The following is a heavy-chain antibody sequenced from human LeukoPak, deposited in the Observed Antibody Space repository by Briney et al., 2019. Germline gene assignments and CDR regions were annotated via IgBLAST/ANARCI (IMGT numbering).Heavy chain of an antibody. D-gene: IGHD6-13*01. Sequence: PGGSLRLSCAASGITFSSYAMHWVRQAPGKGLEWVAVISYDGSNKYYADSVKGRFTISRDNSKNTLYLQMNSLRAEDTAVYYCAKDRRSSSYVPWFDPWGQGTLVTVSS. J-gene: IGHJ5*02. CDR3: AKDRRSSSYVPWFDP. V-gene: IGHV3-30*04. CDR2: ISYDGSNK. CDR1: GITFSSYA.